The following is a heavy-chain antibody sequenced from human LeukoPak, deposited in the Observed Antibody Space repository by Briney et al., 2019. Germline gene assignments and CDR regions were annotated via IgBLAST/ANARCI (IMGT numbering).Heavy chain of an antibody. V-gene: IGHV3-30*03. Sequence: GRSLRLSCAASGFTFRNYGMHWVRQAPGKGLEWVAVISYAGGHTYYTDSVKGRFTISRDNSKNTLYLQMNSLRAEDTAVYFSSRSYFGSSGYAILFDFWGQGALVTVSS. CDR2: ISYAGGHT. J-gene: IGHJ4*02. CDR3: SRSYFGSSGYAILFDF. CDR1: GFTFRNYG. D-gene: IGHD3-22*01.